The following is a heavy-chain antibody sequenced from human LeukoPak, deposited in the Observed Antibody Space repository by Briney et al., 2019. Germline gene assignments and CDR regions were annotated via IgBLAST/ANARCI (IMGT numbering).Heavy chain of an antibody. CDR2: IYYSGST. J-gene: IGHJ4*02. Sequence: PSETLSLTCTVSGGSISSSSYYWGWIRQPPGKGLEWIGSIYYSGSTYYNPSLKSRVTISVDTSKNQFSLKLSSVTAADTAVYYCAYGDYGFWDYWGQGTLVTVSS. CDR1: GGSISSSSYY. CDR3: AYGDYGFWDY. D-gene: IGHD4-17*01. V-gene: IGHV4-39*01.